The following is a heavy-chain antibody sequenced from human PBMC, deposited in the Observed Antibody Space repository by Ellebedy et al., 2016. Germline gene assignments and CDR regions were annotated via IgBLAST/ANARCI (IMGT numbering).Heavy chain of an antibody. CDR2: VRGRTYI. V-gene: IGHV3-21*01. D-gene: IGHD4-23*01. CDR3: ARGLTVVTPWYFDS. Sequence: GESLKISCAASGFTFSDYSMNWVRQAPGKGLEWVSSVRGRTYIYYADSVKGRFTISRDNAKNSLYLQMNSLRAEDTAVYYCARGLTVVTPWYFDSWGQGTRVTVSS. J-gene: IGHJ4*02. CDR1: GFTFSDYS.